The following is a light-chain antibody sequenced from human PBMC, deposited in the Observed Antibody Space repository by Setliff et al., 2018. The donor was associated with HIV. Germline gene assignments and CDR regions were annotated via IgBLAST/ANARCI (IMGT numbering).Light chain of an antibody. Sequence: SYELKQPPSVSVSPGQTARITCSGEALPRKYSYWFQQKPGQAPVMVIYKDTERPSVIPARFSGSTSGTTVTLTISGVQAEDEADYYCLSAHNSSTYRGIFGGGTQLT. J-gene: IGLJ2*01. V-gene: IGLV3-16*01. CDR1: ALPRKY. CDR3: LSAHNSSTYRGI. CDR2: KDT.